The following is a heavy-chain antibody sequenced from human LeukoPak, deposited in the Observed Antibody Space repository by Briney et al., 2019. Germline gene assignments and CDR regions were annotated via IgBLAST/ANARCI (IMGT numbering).Heavy chain of an antibody. CDR3: ARGPGSSGWSQYFDY. V-gene: IGHV3-64*01. CDR1: GFTFSSYA. CDR2: ISSNGGST. D-gene: IGHD6-19*01. J-gene: IGHJ4*02. Sequence: PGGSLRLSCAASGFTFSSYAMHWVRQAPGKGLEYVSAISSNGGSTYYASSVKGRFTISRDNSKNTLYLQMGSLRAEDMAVYYCARGPGSSGWSQYFDYWGQGTLVTVSS.